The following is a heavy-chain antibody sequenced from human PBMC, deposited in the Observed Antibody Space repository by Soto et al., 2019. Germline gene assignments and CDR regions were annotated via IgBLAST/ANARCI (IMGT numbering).Heavy chain of an antibody. CDR2: MNTRGTTI. D-gene: IGHD2-2*01. CDR1: GFTLSSYE. J-gene: IGHJ5*02. V-gene: IGHV3-48*03. Sequence: GSLRLSCAASGFTLSSYEMNWVRQTPRKGLEWLSYMNTRGTTIYYADSVKGRFTMSRDNAKNSLYLQMNDLRAEDTAVYYCARTPLVVPAANNWFDPWGQGTLVTVSS. CDR3: ARTPLVVPAANNWFDP.